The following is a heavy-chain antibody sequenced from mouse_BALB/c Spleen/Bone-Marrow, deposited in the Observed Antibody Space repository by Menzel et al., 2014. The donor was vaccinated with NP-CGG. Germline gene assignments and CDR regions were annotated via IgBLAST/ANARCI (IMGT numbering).Heavy chain of an antibody. CDR1: GYSFTNYY. J-gene: IGHJ1*01. CDR2: INPSNGGT. D-gene: IGHD1-1*01. V-gene: IGHV1S81*02. Sequence: VQRVESGAELVKPGASVKLSCKASGYSFTNYYMYWVKRRPGQGLEWIGEINPSNGGTNFNEKFKNKATLTVDKSSSTAYMQLSSLTSEDSAVYYCTRSNYGYWYFDVWGAGTTVIVSS. CDR3: TRSNYGYWYFDV.